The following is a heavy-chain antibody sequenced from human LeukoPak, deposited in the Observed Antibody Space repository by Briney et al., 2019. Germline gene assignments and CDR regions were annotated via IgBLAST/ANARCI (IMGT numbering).Heavy chain of an antibody. J-gene: IGHJ6*03. CDR2: IRDAGGTT. D-gene: IGHD3-3*01. V-gene: IGHV3-23*01. CDR3: AKDLDSVSTFGVVVRSYYYMDV. Sequence: GGSLRLSCEASGFTFSSYAMMWLRQAPGKGLEWVSAIRDAGGTTLYADSVKGRFTISRDNSKNTLYLQMNSLRAEDTAVYYCAKDLDSVSTFGVVVRSYYYMDVWGKGTTVTVSS. CDR1: GFTFSSYA.